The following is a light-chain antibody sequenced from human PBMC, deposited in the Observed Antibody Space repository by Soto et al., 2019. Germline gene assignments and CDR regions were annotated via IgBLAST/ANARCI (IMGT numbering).Light chain of an antibody. J-gene: IGLJ1*01. CDR2: NVS. CDR1: SSDVGAYNY. V-gene: IGLV2-14*03. CDR3: NSYTTSDTHV. Sequence: QSALTQPASVSGSPGQSITISCIGTSSDVGAYNYVSWYQQHPGKAPKLMIYNVSNRPSGVSNRFSGSKSGNTASLTISGLQAEDEADYYCNSYTTSDTHVFGGGTKVTVL.